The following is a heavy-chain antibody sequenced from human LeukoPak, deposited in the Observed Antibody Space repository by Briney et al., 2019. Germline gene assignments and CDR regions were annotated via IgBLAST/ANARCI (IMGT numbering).Heavy chain of an antibody. CDR3: TRESGSYHGNDY. CDR1: GYTFTGYY. D-gene: IGHD1-26*01. Sequence: GASVKVSCKASGYTFTGYYMHWVRQAPGQGLKWMGRINPNNGGTNYAQKFQGRVTMTGDTSISTAYMELSSLRSDDTAVYYCTRESGSYHGNDYWGQGTLVTVSS. CDR2: INPNNGGT. V-gene: IGHV1-2*06. J-gene: IGHJ4*02.